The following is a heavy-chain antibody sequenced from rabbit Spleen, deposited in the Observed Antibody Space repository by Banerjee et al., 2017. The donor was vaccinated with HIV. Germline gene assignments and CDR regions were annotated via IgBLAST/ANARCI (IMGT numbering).Heavy chain of an antibody. CDR3: VRDQARMLDL. CDR2: IDPIFTTT. D-gene: IGHD6-1*01. CDR1: GFDFSRNYW. Sequence: QEQLEESGGDLVKPGGSLTLTCKASGFDFSRNYWMCWVRQAPGKGLEWIGYIDPIFTTTHYANWVNGRFTISRDIDQNTLYLQLSSLTAADTATYFCVRDQARMLDLWGQGTLVTVS. J-gene: IGHJ3*01. V-gene: IGHV1S43*01.